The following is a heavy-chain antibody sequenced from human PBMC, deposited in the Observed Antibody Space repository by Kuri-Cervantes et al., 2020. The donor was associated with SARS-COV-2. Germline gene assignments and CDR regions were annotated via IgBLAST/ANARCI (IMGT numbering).Heavy chain of an antibody. CDR3: ARRSPYCPGGECVV. CDR2: IYYSGST. J-gene: IGHJ6*04. Sequence: SETLSLTCSVSGGSVRNSSYYWGWIRQPPGKGLEWIGSIYYSGSTYYNPSLKSRVTISVDTSKNQFSLKLSSVTAADTAVYYCARRSPYCPGGECVVWGKGTTVTVSS. CDR1: GGSVRNSSYY. V-gene: IGHV4-39*07. D-gene: IGHD2-21*01.